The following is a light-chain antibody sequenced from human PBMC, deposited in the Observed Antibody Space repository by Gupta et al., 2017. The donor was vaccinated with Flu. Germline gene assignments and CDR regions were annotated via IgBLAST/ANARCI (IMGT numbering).Light chain of an antibody. J-gene: IGKJ4*01. CDR2: DES. Sequence: DMQMTHSPSSLSASVGDRVTITCQASQDISNYFNWYQQKPRNAPKLLIYDESNWAIGVASRFSGSGDGKDVTFTISSRQQEDIAAYYCQHEDKVAPNTFGGGTKLEIK. V-gene: IGKV1-33*01. CDR3: QHEDKVAPNT. CDR1: QDISNY.